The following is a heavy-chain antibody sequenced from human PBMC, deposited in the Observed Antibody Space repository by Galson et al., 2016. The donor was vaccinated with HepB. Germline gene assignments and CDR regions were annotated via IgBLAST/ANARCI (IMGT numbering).Heavy chain of an antibody. CDR1: GFTFSSYA. CDR2: SSGRGTE. Sequence: SLRLSCAASGFTFSSYAVSWVRQAPGKGLEWVAASSGRGTEYYAGSVRGRFTVSRDNSKNTLYLQLNGLRVEDTAIYYCAKQRGHTVNSYYFDYWGQGALVTVSS. V-gene: IGHV3-23*01. D-gene: IGHD4-11*01. CDR3: AKQRGHTVNSYYFDY. J-gene: IGHJ4*02.